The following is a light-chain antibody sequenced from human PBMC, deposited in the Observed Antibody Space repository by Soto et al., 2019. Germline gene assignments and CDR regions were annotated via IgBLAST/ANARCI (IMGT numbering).Light chain of an antibody. CDR3: QQRNNWPPYT. V-gene: IGKV3-11*01. Sequence: EIVLTQSPATLSLSPGEIATLSCRASQSVGRYLVWYQQKPGQAPRLLIYDASNRATGIPARFSGSGSGTDFTLTISSLEPEDFAVYYCQQRNNWPPYTFGQGTKLEIK. CDR2: DAS. J-gene: IGKJ2*01. CDR1: QSVGRY.